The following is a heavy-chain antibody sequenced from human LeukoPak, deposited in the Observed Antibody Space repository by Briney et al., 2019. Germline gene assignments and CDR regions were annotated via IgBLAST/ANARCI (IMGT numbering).Heavy chain of an antibody. CDR1: GGSISSYY. CDR3: ARARYVNSFYAFDI. D-gene: IGHD3-9*01. CDR2: LSKSGST. Sequence: SETLSLTCTVSGGSISSYYWSWIRLPPGKGLEWIGYLSKSGSTNYSPSLKSRVTIFGDTSKNQFFLKLSSVTAADTAMYYCARARYVNSFYAFDIWGQGTLVTVSS. J-gene: IGHJ3*02. V-gene: IGHV4-59*01.